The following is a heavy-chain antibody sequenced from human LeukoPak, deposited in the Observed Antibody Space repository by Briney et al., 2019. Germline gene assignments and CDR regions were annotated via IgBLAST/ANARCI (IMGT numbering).Heavy chain of an antibody. CDR1: GFTFSSYG. V-gene: IGHV3-30*02. D-gene: IGHD3-10*01. J-gene: IGHJ6*03. CDR3: AKAQGRWFGDPATYYMDV. CDR2: IRYDGSNK. Sequence: PGGSLRLSCAASGFTFSSYGMHWVRQAPGKGLEWVAFIRYDGSNKYYADSVKGRFTISRDNSKNTLYLQMNSLRAEDTAVYYCAKAQGRWFGDPATYYMDVWGKGTTVTVSS.